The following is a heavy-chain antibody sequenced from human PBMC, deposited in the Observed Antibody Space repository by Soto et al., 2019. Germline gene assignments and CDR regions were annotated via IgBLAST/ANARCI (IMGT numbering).Heavy chain of an antibody. CDR3: ASLVPRSSSWYPYYYGMDV. V-gene: IGHV1-18*01. Sequence: ASVTVSCKASRYTFTSYGISWVRQAPGHGLEWMGWSSAYNGNTNYAQKLQGRVTMTTDTSTSTAYMELRSLRSDDTAVYYCASLVPRSSSWYPYYYGMDVWGQGTTVTVSS. D-gene: IGHD6-13*01. J-gene: IGHJ6*02. CDR2: SSAYNGNT. CDR1: RYTFTSYG.